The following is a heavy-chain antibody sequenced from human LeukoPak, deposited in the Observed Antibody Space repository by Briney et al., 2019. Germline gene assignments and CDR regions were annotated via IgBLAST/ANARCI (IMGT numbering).Heavy chain of an antibody. CDR3: AKEIAITIFGVVTYYFDY. CDR1: GFTFSSYA. CDR2: ISGSGGST. J-gene: IGHJ4*02. Sequence: GGSLRLSCAASGFTFSSYAMSWVRQAPGKGQEWVSAISGSGGSTYYADSVKGRFTISGDNSKNTLYLQMNSLRAEDTAVYYCAKEIAITIFGVVTYYFDYWGQGTLVTVSS. D-gene: IGHD3-3*01. V-gene: IGHV3-23*01.